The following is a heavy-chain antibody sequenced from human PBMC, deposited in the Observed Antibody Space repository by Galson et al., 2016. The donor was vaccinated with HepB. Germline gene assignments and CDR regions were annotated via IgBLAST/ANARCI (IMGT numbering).Heavy chain of an antibody. CDR3: ARGPTYYYDSSGDFGLCDY. CDR1: GFTFSDYW. CDR2: IKSDGSTT. J-gene: IGHJ4*02. V-gene: IGHV3-74*01. D-gene: IGHD3-22*01. Sequence: LRLSCAASGFTFSDYWMHWVRQAPGKGLVWVSRIKSDGSTTNYADSVKGRFTISRDNAKNTLYLQMNSLRAEDTAVYSCARGPTYYYDSSGDFGLCDYWGQGTLVTVSS.